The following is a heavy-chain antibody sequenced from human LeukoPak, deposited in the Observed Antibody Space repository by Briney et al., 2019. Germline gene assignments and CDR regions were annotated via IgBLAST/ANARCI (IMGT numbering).Heavy chain of an antibody. CDR1: GGSISSYY. Sequence: SETLSLTCTVSGGSISSYYWSWIRQPPGKGLEWIGYIYYSGSTNYNPSLKSRVTISVDTSKNQFSLKLSSVTAAGTAVYYCARHRRTGGPDAFDIWGQGTMVTVSS. CDR3: ARHRRTGGPDAFDI. CDR2: IYYSGST. V-gene: IGHV4-59*08. D-gene: IGHD4-17*01. J-gene: IGHJ3*02.